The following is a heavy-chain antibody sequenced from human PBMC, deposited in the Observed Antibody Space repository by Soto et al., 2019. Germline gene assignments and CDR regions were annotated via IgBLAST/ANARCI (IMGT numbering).Heavy chain of an antibody. CDR1: GYTFTGYY. Sequence: ASVKVSCKASGYTFTGYYMHWVRQAPGQGLEWMGWINPNSGGTNYAQKFQGWVTMTRDTSISTAYMELSRLRSDDTAVYYCARDSYSSSYDYYYGMDFWGQGTTVTVSS. V-gene: IGHV1-2*04. CDR3: ARDSYSSSYDYYYGMDF. CDR2: INPNSGGT. J-gene: IGHJ6*02. D-gene: IGHD6-13*01.